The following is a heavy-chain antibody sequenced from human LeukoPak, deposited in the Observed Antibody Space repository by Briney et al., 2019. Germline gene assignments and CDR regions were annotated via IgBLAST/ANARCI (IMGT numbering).Heavy chain of an antibody. V-gene: IGHV4-34*01. CDR2: INQSGST. Sequence: SETLSLTCAVYGGSFSGYFWSWIRQPPGKGLEWIGEINQSGSTNYNPSLKSRVTISVDSPKNQFSLKLSSVTAADTAVYYCARGLWFREADAFDIWGQGTMVTVSS. J-gene: IGHJ3*02. CDR1: GGSFSGYF. CDR3: ARGLWFREADAFDI. D-gene: IGHD3-10*01.